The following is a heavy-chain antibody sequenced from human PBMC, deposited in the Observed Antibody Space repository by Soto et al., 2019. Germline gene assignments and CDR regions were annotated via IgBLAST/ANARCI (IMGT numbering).Heavy chain of an antibody. CDR3: ARGGFNDSRGPFDY. CDR1: GGSISSGAYY. D-gene: IGHD3-22*01. V-gene: IGHV4-31*03. J-gene: IGHJ4*02. CDR2: IYYSGST. Sequence: QVQLQESGPGLVKPSPTLSLTCTVSGGSISSGAYYWSWIRQHPGKGLEWIGYIYYSGSTYYNPSLKSRVTISVDMSKNQCSLKLSSVTAADTAVYYCARGGFNDSRGPFDYWGQGTLVTVSS.